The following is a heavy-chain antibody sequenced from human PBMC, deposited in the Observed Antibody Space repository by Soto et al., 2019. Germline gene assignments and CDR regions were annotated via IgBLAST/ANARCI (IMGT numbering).Heavy chain of an antibody. CDR3: AKDRTPVADYYFDY. CDR1: GFTFSSYA. Sequence: GGSLRLSCAASGFTFSSYAMHWVRQAPGEGLEWVAVISYDGRDKYHADSVKGRFTISRDNSKNTLYLLMNSLRAEDTAVYYCAKDRTPVADYYFDYWGQGTLVTVS. D-gene: IGHD6-19*01. CDR2: ISYDGRDK. J-gene: IGHJ4*02. V-gene: IGHV3-30*18.